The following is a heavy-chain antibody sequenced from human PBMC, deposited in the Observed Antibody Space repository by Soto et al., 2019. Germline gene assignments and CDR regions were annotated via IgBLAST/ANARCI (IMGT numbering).Heavy chain of an antibody. D-gene: IGHD3-9*01. CDR3: AARRHYDILTGYYGFDY. CDR2: INGRGNTI. V-gene: IGHV3-48*02. J-gene: IGHJ4*02. Sequence: PGGSLRLSCVASGFDFNTYSMNWVRQAPGKGLEWLAFINGRGNTIYYADSVKGRLTVSRDNAKSSLYLQMNSLRDEDTAVYFCAARRHYDILTGYYGFDYWGQGSLVTVYS. CDR1: GFDFNTYS.